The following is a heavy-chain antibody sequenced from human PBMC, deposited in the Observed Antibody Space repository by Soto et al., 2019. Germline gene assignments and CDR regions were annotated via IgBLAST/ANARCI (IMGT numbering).Heavy chain of an antibody. CDR1: GGSFSGYY. J-gene: IGHJ5*02. V-gene: IGHV4-34*01. CDR3: ARKIPRHNWFEP. Sequence: QVQLQQWGAGLLKPSETLSLTCAVYGGSFSGYYWSWIRQPPGKGLEWIGEINHSGSTNYNPSLKSRVTISVDTSKNQFSLKLSSVTAADTAVYYCARKIPRHNWFEPWGQGTLVTVSS. D-gene: IGHD2-2*02. CDR2: INHSGST.